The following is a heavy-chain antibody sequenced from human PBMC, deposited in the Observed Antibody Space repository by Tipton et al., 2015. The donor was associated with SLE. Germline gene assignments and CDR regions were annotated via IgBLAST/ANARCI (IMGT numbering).Heavy chain of an antibody. V-gene: IGHV4-34*01. D-gene: IGHD6-13*01. CDR3: ARTGYSSSWLYFQH. J-gene: IGHJ1*01. CDR2: INHSGST. CDR1: GGSFSGYY. Sequence: TLSLTCAVYGGSFSGYYWSWIRQPPGKGLEWIGKINHSGSTNYNPSLKSRVTISVDTSKNRFSLKLSSVTAADTAVYYCARTGYSSSWLYFQHWGQGTLVTVSS.